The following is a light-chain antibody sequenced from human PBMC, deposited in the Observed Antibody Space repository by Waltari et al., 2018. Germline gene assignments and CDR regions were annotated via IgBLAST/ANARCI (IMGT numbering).Light chain of an antibody. CDR1: SSDVGNYDL. CDR3: CSYAGSRTYYV. J-gene: IGLJ1*01. V-gene: IGLV2-23*02. CDR2: EVI. Sequence: QSALTQPASVSGSPGQSLTISCTGTSSDVGNYDLVSWYQHLPGKPPKLLIYEVIKRPSGISNRFSASKSGNTASLTISGLQAEDEGDYFCCSYAGSRTYYVFGTGTTVSV.